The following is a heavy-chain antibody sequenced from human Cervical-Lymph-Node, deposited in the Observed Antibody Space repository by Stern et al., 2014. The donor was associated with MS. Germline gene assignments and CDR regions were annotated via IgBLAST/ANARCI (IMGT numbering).Heavy chain of an antibody. D-gene: IGHD6-19*01. J-gene: IGHJ4*02. V-gene: IGHV3-21*01. CDR3: ARGTPRIAVAGTIDY. CDR2: ISSSSSSI. Sequence: DQLVQSGGGLVKPGGSLRLSCAASGFTFSSYSMNWVRQAAGKGLEWVSSISSSSSSIYYADSVKGRFTISRDNAKNSLYLQMNSLRAEDTAVYYCARGTPRIAVAGTIDYWGQGTQVTVSS. CDR1: GFTFSSYS.